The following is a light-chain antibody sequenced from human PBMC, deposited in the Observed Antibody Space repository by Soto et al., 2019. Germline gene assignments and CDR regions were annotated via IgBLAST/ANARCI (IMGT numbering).Light chain of an antibody. CDR2: DAS. CDR3: QQYNNGLIT. CDR1: HDMRKY. V-gene: IGKV1-33*01. Sequence: DIQVTQSPSSLSASVGDRVSITCQAGHDMRKYLNWYQLKPGTAPKLLIYDASNLEPGVPSRFSASGYGTEFTFTIRSLQPEDIATYYCQQYNNGLITFGQGARLEI. J-gene: IGKJ5*01.